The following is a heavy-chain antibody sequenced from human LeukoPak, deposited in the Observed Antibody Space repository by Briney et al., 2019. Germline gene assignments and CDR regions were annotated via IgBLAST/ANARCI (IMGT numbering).Heavy chain of an antibody. CDR3: ARDGAEYSGYDMYYYYMDV. D-gene: IGHD5-12*01. CDR1: GGSISSYY. CDR2: IYTSGST. Sequence: PSETLSLTCTVSGGSISSYYWSWIRQPAGKGLEWIGRIYTSGSTNYNPSLKSRVTISVDTSKNQFSLKLSSVTAADTAVYYCARDGAEYSGYDMYYYYMDVWGKGTTVTVSS. J-gene: IGHJ6*03. V-gene: IGHV4-4*07.